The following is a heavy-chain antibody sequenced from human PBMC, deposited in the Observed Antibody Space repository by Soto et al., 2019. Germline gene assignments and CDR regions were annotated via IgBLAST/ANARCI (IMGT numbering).Heavy chain of an antibody. CDR3: ARKDSSGYGYYYYGMDV. Sequence: SETLSLTCTVSGGSISSGGYYWSWIRQHPGKGLEWIGYIYYSGSTYYNPSLKSRVTISVDTSKNQFSLKLSSVTAADTAVYYCARKDSSGYGYYYYGMDVWGQGTTVTVSS. V-gene: IGHV4-31*03. CDR1: GGSISSGGYY. D-gene: IGHD3-22*01. J-gene: IGHJ6*02. CDR2: IYYSGST.